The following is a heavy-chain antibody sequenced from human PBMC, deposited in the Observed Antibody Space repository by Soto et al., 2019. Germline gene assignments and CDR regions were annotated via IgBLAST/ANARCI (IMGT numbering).Heavy chain of an antibody. J-gene: IGHJ4*02. CDR2: INHSGST. V-gene: IGHV4-34*01. CDR1: GGSFSGYY. CDR3: TRIHYDILTGYYKGEDY. D-gene: IGHD3-9*01. Sequence: QVQLQQWGAGLLKPSETLSLTCAVYGGSFSGYYWSWIRQPPGKGLEWIGEINHSGSTNYNPSLKSRVTISVDTSKNQFSLKLSSVTAADTAVYYCTRIHYDILTGYYKGEDYWGQGTLVTVSS.